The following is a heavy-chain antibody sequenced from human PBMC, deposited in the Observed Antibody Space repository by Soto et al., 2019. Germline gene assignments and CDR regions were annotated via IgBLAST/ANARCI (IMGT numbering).Heavy chain of an antibody. CDR3: ARDYYDSSGYLTITRTFDP. CDR2: ISYDGSER. CDR1: GFSFSNYG. Sequence: QVQLVESGGGVVQPGRSLRLSCAASGFSFSNYGIHWVRQAPGKGLEWVAFISYDGSERYYADAVKGRFTISRDNSKNTLYLQMNSLRPEDTAVSYCARDYYDSSGYLTITRTFDPWGLGTLVTVSS. V-gene: IGHV3-30*03. D-gene: IGHD3-22*01. J-gene: IGHJ5*02.